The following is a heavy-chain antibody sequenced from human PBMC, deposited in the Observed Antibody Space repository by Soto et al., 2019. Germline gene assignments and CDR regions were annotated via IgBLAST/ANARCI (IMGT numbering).Heavy chain of an antibody. D-gene: IGHD6-6*01. CDR1: GFTFSSYA. J-gene: IGHJ6*02. Sequence: GGSLRLSCAASGFTFSSYAMHWVRQAPGEGLEWVAVISYDGSNKYYADSVKGRFTISRDNSKNTLYLQMNSLRAEDTAVYYCARDQIGSSSGDYYYYYGMDVWGQGTTATSP. CDR3: ARDQIGSSSGDYYYYYGMDV. CDR2: ISYDGSNK. V-gene: IGHV3-30-3*01.